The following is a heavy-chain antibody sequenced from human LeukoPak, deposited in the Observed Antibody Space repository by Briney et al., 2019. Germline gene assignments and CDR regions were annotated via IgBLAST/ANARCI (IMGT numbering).Heavy chain of an antibody. D-gene: IGHD5-24*01. V-gene: IGHV3-23*01. J-gene: IGHJ4*02. Sequence: QSGGSLRLSCAASGFTFSSYAMSWVRQAPGKGLEWVSAISGSGGSTYYADSVKGRFTISRDNSKNTLYLQMNSLRAEDTAVYYCAKAPRRRDGYNYGDYWGQGTLVTVSS. CDR3: AKAPRRRDGYNYGDY. CDR2: ISGSGGST. CDR1: GFTFSSYA.